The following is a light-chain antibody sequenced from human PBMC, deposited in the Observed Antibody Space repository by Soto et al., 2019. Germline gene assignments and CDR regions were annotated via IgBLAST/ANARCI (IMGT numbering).Light chain of an antibody. CDR1: QSVSSN. CDR2: GAS. V-gene: IGKV3-15*01. Sequence: EIVMTQSPATLSVSPGERATLSCRASQSVSSNLAWYQQKPGQAPRLLIYGASTRATGIPARFSGSGSGTDSTLTISSLQSEVFAFYNCQKYNNGPRTFGQGTKWEIK. CDR3: QKYNNGPRT. J-gene: IGKJ2*01.